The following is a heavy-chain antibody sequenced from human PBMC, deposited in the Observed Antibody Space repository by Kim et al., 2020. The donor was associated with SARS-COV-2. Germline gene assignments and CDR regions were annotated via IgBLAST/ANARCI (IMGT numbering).Heavy chain of an antibody. CDR2: ISYDGSNK. CDR3: ARTLITIIVVVNDAFDI. D-gene: IGHD3-22*01. Sequence: GGSLRLSCAASGFTFSSYAMHWVRQAPGKGLEWVAVISYDGSNKYYADSVKGRFTISRDNSKNTLYLQMNSLRAEDTAAYYCARTLITIIVVVNDAFDI. CDR1: GFTFSSYA. V-gene: IGHV3-30*04. J-gene: IGHJ3*02.